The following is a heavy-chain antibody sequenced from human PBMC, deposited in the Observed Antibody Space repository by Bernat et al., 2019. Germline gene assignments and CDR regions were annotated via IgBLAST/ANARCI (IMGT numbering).Heavy chain of an antibody. CDR1: GGSISSGGYS. CDR2: IYHSGST. Sequence: QLQLQESGSGLVKPSQTLSLNCAVSGGSISSGGYSWSWIRQPPGKGLEWIGYIYHSGSTYYNPSLKSRVTISVDRSKNQFSLKLSSVTAADTAVYYCATYYYDSSGYYSRVYWGQGTLVTVSS. CDR3: ATYYYDSSGYYSRVY. D-gene: IGHD3-22*01. V-gene: IGHV4-30-2*01. J-gene: IGHJ4*02.